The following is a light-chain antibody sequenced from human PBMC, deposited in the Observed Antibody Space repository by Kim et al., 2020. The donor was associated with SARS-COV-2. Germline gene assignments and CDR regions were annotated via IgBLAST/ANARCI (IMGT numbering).Light chain of an antibody. CDR1: SGSIDDNY. CDR2: EDD. V-gene: IGLV6-57*04. CDR3: QSYNRDNVL. J-gene: IGLJ2*01. Sequence: NFMLTQPHSVSESPGKTVTISCTRSSGSIDDNYVQWYQQRPGGVPTTVIYEDDQRPSGVSDRFSGSIDNSSNSASLTISGLRTEDEADYYCQSYNRDNVLFGGGT.